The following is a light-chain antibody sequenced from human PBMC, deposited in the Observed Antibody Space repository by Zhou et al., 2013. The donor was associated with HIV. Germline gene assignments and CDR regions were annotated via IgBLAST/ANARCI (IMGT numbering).Light chain of an antibody. Sequence: IVMTQSPLSLPVTPGEPASISCKSSQSLLHNNGYNSVDWYLQKPGQSPRLLIYLGSNRASGVPDRFSGSGSGTDFTLKISRVEAEDVGIYYCMQALHPPWTFGQGTKVDLK. CDR2: LGS. CDR1: QSLLHNNGYNS. J-gene: IGKJ1*01. V-gene: IGKV2-28*01. CDR3: MQALHPPWT.